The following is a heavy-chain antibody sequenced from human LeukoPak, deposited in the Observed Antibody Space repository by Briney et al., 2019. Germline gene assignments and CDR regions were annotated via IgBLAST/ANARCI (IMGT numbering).Heavy chain of an antibody. CDR1: GFTFSSYA. Sequence: GGSLRLSCAASGFTFSSYAMSWVRQAPGKGLEWVSAISGSGGSTYYADSVKGRFTISRDNSKNTLYLQMNSLRAEDTAVYYCAAPWTVTTLPDAFDIWGQGTMVTVSS. V-gene: IGHV3-23*01. CDR2: ISGSGGST. J-gene: IGHJ3*02. D-gene: IGHD4-17*01. CDR3: AAPWTVTTLPDAFDI.